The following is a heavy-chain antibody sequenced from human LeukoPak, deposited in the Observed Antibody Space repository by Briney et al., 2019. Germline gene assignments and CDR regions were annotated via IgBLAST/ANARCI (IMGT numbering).Heavy chain of an antibody. V-gene: IGHV1-8*01. CDR3: ARVSPHRKMSYGNQNWFDT. D-gene: IGHD3-16*01. Sequence: ASVKVSCKASGYTFTSYDINWVRQATGQGLEWMGWMNPNSGNTGYAQKFQGRVTMTRNTSISTACMELSSLRSEDTAVYYCARVSPHRKMSYGNQNWFDTWGQGTLVTVSS. J-gene: IGHJ5*02. CDR1: GYTFTSYD. CDR2: MNPNSGNT.